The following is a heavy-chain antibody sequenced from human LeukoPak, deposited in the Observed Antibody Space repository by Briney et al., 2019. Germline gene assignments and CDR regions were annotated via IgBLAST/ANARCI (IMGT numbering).Heavy chain of an antibody. D-gene: IGHD4-23*01. V-gene: IGHV5-51*01. J-gene: IGHJ4*02. Sequence: GEALEISWEGAGYSFTSYWIGWGRAMAGKGVEWMGMIYPGDSDTRYSPSFQGPVTISADKSISTAYLQWSSLKASDTAMYYCARQSGLRWYPFDYWGQGTLVTVSS. CDR2: IYPGDSDT. CDR1: GYSFTSYW. CDR3: ARQSGLRWYPFDY.